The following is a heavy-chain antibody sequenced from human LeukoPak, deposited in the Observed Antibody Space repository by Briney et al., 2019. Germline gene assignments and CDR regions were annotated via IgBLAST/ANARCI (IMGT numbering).Heavy chain of an antibody. CDR1: GFTFSSYW. CDR2: IKQDGSEK. D-gene: IGHD3-3*01. V-gene: IGHV3-7*01. CDR3: ARQGDYDFWSGYYTAYYFDY. Sequence: GGSLRLSCAASGFTFSSYWMSWVRQAPGKGLEWVANIKQDGSEKYYVDSVKGRFTISRDNAKNSLYLQMNSLRAEDTAVYYCARQGDYDFWSGYYTAYYFDYWGQGTLVTVSS. J-gene: IGHJ4*02.